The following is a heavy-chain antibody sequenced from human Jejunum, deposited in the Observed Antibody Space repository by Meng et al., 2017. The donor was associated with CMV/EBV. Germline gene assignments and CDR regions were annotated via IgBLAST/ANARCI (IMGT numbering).Heavy chain of an antibody. J-gene: IGHJ4*02. Sequence: GSGYSFTGYYLHWVRPAPGPGLEWLGWINPNSGATSYAQNFQDRVTMTRDTSISTAYMELNRLRSDDTAVYYCARDSIGDSYFDYWGQGKVVTVSS. CDR2: INPNSGAT. D-gene: IGHD2-21*02. CDR1: GYSFTGYY. CDR3: ARDSIGDSYFDY. V-gene: IGHV1-2*02.